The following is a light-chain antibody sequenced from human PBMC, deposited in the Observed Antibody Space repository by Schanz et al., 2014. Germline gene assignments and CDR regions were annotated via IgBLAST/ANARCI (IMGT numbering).Light chain of an antibody. CDR2: KAS. Sequence: DIQVTQSPSTLSASVGDRVTLTCRASQTLNSWLAWYQQKPGKAPKLLIYKASSLETGVPSRFSGSGSGTEFTLTINSLQPDDFATYYCQQYNSYSPAFGGGTKVEIK. CDR1: QTLNSW. V-gene: IGKV1-5*03. CDR3: QQYNSYSPA. J-gene: IGKJ4*01.